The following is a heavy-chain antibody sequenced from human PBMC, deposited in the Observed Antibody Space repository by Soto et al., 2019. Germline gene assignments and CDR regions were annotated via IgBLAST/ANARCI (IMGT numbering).Heavy chain of an antibody. D-gene: IGHD3-3*01. CDR3: ARWSYLDY. V-gene: IGHV3-23*01. CDR1: GFSFGSYA. CDR2: ISGSDGKT. Sequence: TSETLSLSCAASGFSFGSYALSWVRQAPGKGLEWVSTISGSDGKTFYADSVKGRFSISRDTSQSTLYLQMNSLRADDTAMYYCARWSYLDYWGQGTRVTVSS. J-gene: IGHJ4*02.